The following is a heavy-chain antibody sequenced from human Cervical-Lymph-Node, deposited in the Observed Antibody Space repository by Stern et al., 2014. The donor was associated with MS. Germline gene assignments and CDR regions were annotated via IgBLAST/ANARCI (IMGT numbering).Heavy chain of an antibody. Sequence: MQLVESGAEVKKPGASVKVSCKASGYTFTSYDINWVRQATGQGLEWMGWFNPNSGNTGYTQKFQGRLTMTRNTSIDTAYMELSSLRSEDTAVYYCARGRTSRNWFDPWGQGTLVTVSS. V-gene: IGHV1-8*01. CDR3: ARGRTSRNWFDP. CDR2: FNPNSGNT. CDR1: GYTFTSYD. D-gene: IGHD5/OR15-5a*01. J-gene: IGHJ5*02.